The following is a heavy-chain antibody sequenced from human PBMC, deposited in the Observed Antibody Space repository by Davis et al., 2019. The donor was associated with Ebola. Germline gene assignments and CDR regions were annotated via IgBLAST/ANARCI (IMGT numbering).Heavy chain of an antibody. J-gene: IGHJ6*03. CDR3: ARGGYCSSTSCYTAYYYMDV. D-gene: IGHD2-2*02. CDR1: GFTFSSYA. Sequence: GESLKISCAASGFTFSSYAMHWVRQAPGKGLEWVAVISYDGSNKYYADSVKGRFTISRDNSKNTLYLQMNSLRAEDTAVYYCARGGYCSSTSCYTAYYYMDVWGKGTTVTVSS. CDR2: ISYDGSNK. V-gene: IGHV3-30-3*01.